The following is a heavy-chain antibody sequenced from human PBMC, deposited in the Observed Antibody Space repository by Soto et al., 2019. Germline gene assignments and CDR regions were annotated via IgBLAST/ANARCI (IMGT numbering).Heavy chain of an antibody. Sequence: ASVKVSCKASGYTFTSYDINWVRQATGQGLEWMGWMNPNSGNTGYAQKFQGRVTMTRNTSISTAYMELSSLRSEGTAVYYCARAKYYGDYFDYWGQGTLVTVSS. CDR1: GYTFTSYD. CDR2: MNPNSGNT. CDR3: ARAKYYGDYFDY. D-gene: IGHD3-3*01. V-gene: IGHV1-8*01. J-gene: IGHJ4*02.